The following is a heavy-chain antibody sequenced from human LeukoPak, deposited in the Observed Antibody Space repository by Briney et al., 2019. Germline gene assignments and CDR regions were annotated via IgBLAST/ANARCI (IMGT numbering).Heavy chain of an antibody. CDR3: ARLPYCGGDCYPNWFDP. Sequence: GESLKISCKGSGYSFPSYWIGWVRQMPGKGLECMGVIYLGDSDTRYSPSFQGRVTISADKSISTAYLQWSSLKASDTAMYYCARLPYCGGDCYPNWFDPWGQGTLVTVSS. CDR1: GYSFPSYW. V-gene: IGHV5-51*01. D-gene: IGHD2-21*02. J-gene: IGHJ5*02. CDR2: IYLGDSDT.